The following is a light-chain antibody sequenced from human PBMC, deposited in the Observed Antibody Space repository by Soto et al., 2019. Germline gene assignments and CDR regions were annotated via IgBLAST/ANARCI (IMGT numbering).Light chain of an antibody. CDR2: AAS. CDR3: QQSYSTPFT. CDR1: QNIRSY. V-gene: IGKV1-39*01. Sequence: DIQMTQSPSSLSASVGDGVTITCRASQNIRSYLNWYQQKPGKAPKLLIYAASSLQSGVPSRFSGSGSGTDFTLSISSLQPEDFATYYCQQSYSTPFTFGPGTKVHI. J-gene: IGKJ3*01.